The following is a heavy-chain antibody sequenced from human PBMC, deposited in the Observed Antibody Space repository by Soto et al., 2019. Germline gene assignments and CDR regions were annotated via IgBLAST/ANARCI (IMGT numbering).Heavy chain of an antibody. Sequence: QVQLVQSGAEVKKPGASVKVSCKASGYTFTSYYMHWVRQAPGQGLDWMGIINPSGGSTSYAQKFQGRVTMTRDTSTSTVYMELSSLRSEDTAVYYCAREGRVTPSFYYGMDVWGQGTTVTVSS. J-gene: IGHJ6*02. V-gene: IGHV1-46*01. CDR2: INPSGGST. CDR3: AREGRVTPSFYYGMDV. CDR1: GYTFTSYY. D-gene: IGHD2-2*01.